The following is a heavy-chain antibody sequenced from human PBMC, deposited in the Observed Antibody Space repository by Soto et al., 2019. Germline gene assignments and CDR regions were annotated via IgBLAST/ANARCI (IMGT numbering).Heavy chain of an antibody. Sequence: ASVKVSCKASGYTFTSYGISWVRQAPGQGLEWMGWISAYNGNTNYAQKLQGRVTMTTDTSTSTAYMELRSLRSDDTAVYYCARSGCGGDCYSAYYYGTDVWGQGTTVTVSS. J-gene: IGHJ6*02. CDR1: GYTFTSYG. D-gene: IGHD2-21*02. CDR3: ARSGCGGDCYSAYYYGTDV. V-gene: IGHV1-18*01. CDR2: ISAYNGNT.